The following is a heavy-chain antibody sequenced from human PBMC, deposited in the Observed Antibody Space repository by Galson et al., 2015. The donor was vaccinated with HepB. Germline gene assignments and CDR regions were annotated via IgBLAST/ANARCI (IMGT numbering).Heavy chain of an antibody. CDR2: ISYDGRNK. CDR1: GFSFNSYD. Sequence: SLRLYCAASGFSFNSYDMHWVGQAPDMGLEWVAGISYDGRNKYYADSVKGRITISRENSKNALYLQMINLRVEDTALYYCVRGKLIRGFVVAEDDCWGQGTLVTVSS. V-gene: IGHV3-30*01. D-gene: IGHD2-15*01. CDR3: VRGKLIRGFVVAEDDC. J-gene: IGHJ4*02.